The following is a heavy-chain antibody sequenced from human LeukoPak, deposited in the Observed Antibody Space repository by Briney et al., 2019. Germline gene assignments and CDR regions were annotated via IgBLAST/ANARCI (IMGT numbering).Heavy chain of an antibody. Sequence: GGSLTLSCGASGFTLSRCRVLWIRHSPGEGLEGGAYMRNGGSIIYNAGSVKGRFTISRDNSMNTLYLQMNSLRSEDTAVYYCAREVTWGTHSSSWAPLSPYYFNYWGQGTLVTVSS. CDR2: MRNGGSII. D-gene: IGHD6-13*01. CDR3: AREVTWGTHSSSWAPLSPYYFNY. J-gene: IGHJ4*02. V-gene: IGHV3-30*02. CDR1: GFTLSRCR.